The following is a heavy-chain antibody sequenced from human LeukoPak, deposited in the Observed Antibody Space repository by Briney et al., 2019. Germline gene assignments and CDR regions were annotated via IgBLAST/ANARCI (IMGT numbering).Heavy chain of an antibody. J-gene: IGHJ4*02. CDR1: GYTFSSYY. CDR3: ARDQYFLVPYCSSTSCYTGRDY. V-gene: IGHV1-46*01. D-gene: IGHD2-2*02. CDR2: INPVSGST. Sequence: ASVKVSCKASGYTFSSYYMQWVRQAPGQGLEWMGIINPVSGSTTYAQKFQGRVTMTRDTSISTAYMELSRLRSDDTAVYYCARDQYFLVPYCSSTSCYTGRDYWGQGTLVTVSP.